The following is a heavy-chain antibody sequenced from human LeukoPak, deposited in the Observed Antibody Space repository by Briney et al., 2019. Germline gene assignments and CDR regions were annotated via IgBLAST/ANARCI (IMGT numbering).Heavy chain of an antibody. CDR3: ARVYYDSSGYYPHLFDY. CDR2: IIPIFGTA. D-gene: IGHD3-22*01. V-gene: IGHV1-69*13. CDR1: GGTFSSYA. Sequence: SVKVSCKASGGTFSSYAISWVRQAPGQGLEWMGGIIPIFGTANYAQKFQGRVMITADESTSTAYMELSSLRSEDTAVYYCARVYYDSSGYYPHLFDYWGQGTLVTVSS. J-gene: IGHJ4*02.